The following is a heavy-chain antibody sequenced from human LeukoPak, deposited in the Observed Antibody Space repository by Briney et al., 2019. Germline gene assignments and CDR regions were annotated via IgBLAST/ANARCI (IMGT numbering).Heavy chain of an antibody. CDR1: SGSIKNSNYY. J-gene: IGHJ4*02. V-gene: IGHV4-39*01. CDR3: ASSYYDSSGYFDY. Sequence: PSETLSLTCTVSSGSIKNSNYYWGWIRQPPGKGLEWIGSIYYSGSTYYNASLKSRLTISVDTSKNQFSLKLSSVTAADTAVYYCASSYYDSSGYFDYWGQGTLVTVSS. CDR2: IYYSGST. D-gene: IGHD3-22*01.